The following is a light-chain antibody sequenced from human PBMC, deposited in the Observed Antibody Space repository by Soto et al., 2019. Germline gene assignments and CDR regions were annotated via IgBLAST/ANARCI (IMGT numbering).Light chain of an antibody. CDR1: SSDIGDYNY. CDR3: SSYRESSWV. Sequence: SALTQPASVSGSPGQSSTISCTGTSSDIGDYNYVSWYQQHPGKAPKLMIYEVNYRPSGVSNRFSGSKSGNTASLTISGLQAEDEADYYCSSYRESSWVFGGGTKLTVL. V-gene: IGLV2-14*01. CDR2: EVN. J-gene: IGLJ3*02.